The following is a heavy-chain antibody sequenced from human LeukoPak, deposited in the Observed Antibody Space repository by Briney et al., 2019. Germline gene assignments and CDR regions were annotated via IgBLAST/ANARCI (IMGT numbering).Heavy chain of an antibody. CDR2: ISYSGST. CDR3: ARPGDGYSL. J-gene: IGHJ4*02. CDR1: GGPITSYY. V-gene: IGHV4-59*08. D-gene: IGHD5-24*01. Sequence: SETLSLTCTVSGGPITSYYWSWIRQPPGKGLEWIGYISYSGSTNYNPSLKSRVTISVDTSKNQFSLKLSSVTAADTAVYYCARPGDGYSLWGQGTLVTVSS.